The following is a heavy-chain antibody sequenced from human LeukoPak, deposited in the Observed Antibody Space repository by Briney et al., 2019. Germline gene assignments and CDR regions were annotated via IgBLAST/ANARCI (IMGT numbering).Heavy chain of an antibody. Sequence: SETLSLTCTVSGGSISSGGYYWSWICQHPGKGLEWIGYIYYSGSTYYNPSLKSRVTISVDTSKNQFSLKLSSVTAADTAVYYCARGRPERVRGVIITFDYWGQGTLVTVSS. CDR1: GGSISSGGYY. V-gene: IGHV4-31*03. J-gene: IGHJ4*02. D-gene: IGHD3-10*01. CDR3: ARGRPERVRGVIITFDY. CDR2: IYYSGST.